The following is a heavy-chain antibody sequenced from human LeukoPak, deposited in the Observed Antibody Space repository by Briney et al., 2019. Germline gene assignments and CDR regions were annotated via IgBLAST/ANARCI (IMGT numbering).Heavy chain of an antibody. Sequence: GASVKVSCTVSGYTLTELSMHWVRQAPGKGLEWMGGFDPEDGETIYAQKFQGRVTMTEDTSTDTAYMELSSLRSEDTAVYYCATGPSKVGAHGGDYWGQGTLVTVSS. CDR2: FDPEDGET. CDR1: GYTLTELS. V-gene: IGHV1-24*01. CDR3: ATGPSKVGAHGGDY. D-gene: IGHD1-26*01. J-gene: IGHJ4*02.